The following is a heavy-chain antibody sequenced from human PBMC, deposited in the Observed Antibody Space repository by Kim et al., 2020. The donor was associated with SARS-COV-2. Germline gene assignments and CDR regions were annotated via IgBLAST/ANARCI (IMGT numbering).Heavy chain of an antibody. V-gene: IGHV3-11*06. CDR3: ARGRRGSYYDLHYFDY. J-gene: IGHJ4*02. D-gene: IGHD1-26*01. Sequence: SVKGRFTISRDNAKNSLYLQMNSLRAEDTAVYYCARGRRGSYYDLHYFDYWGQGTLVTVSS.